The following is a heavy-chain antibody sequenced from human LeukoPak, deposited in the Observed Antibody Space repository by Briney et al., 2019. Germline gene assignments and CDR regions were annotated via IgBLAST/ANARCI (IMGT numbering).Heavy chain of an antibody. CDR3: ARLLTTTGHYSFDY. Sequence: GESLKISCKGSGYNFTSHWIGWVRQMPGKGLEWMGIICLGDSTTRYGPSFQGQVTISAVKSISTAYLQWTSLKASDTAKYYCARLLTTTGHYSFDYWGQGTLVTVSS. V-gene: IGHV5-51*01. J-gene: IGHJ4*02. D-gene: IGHD3-9*01. CDR1: GYNFTSHW. CDR2: ICLGDSTT.